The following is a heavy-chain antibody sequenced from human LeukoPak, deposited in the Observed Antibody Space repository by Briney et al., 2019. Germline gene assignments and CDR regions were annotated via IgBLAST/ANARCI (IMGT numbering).Heavy chain of an antibody. Sequence: SETLSLTCAVSGYSISSSNWWGWIRQPPGKGLEWIGYIYYSGSIYYNPSLKSRVTMSVDTSKNQFSLKLSSVTAADTAVYYCARADCSSTSCYAEDWFDPWGQGTLVTVSS. CDR2: IYYSGSI. CDR3: ARADCSSTSCYAEDWFDP. CDR1: GYSISSSNW. J-gene: IGHJ5*02. D-gene: IGHD2-2*01. V-gene: IGHV4-28*05.